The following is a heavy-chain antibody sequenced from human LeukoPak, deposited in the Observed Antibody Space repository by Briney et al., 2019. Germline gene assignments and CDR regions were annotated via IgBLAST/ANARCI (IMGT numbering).Heavy chain of an antibody. V-gene: IGHV4-4*02. J-gene: IGHJ4*02. Sequence: SGTLSLTCAVSGGSISSSKWWSWVRQPPGKGLEWIGEIYHSGSTNYNPSLKSRVTISVDKSKNQFSLKLSSVTAADTAVYYCARVDIAAAGTYNILFDYWGQGTLVTVSS. CDR1: GGSISSSKW. D-gene: IGHD6-13*01. CDR2: IYHSGST. CDR3: ARVDIAAAGTYNILFDY.